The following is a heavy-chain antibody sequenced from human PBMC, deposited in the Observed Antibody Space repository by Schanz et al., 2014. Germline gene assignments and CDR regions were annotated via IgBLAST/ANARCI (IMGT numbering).Heavy chain of an antibody. D-gene: IGHD6-19*01. J-gene: IGHJ4*02. CDR2: VNYIGSP. CDR3: ASSQWLGAGTAIVDY. Sequence: QVQLQESGPGLVKPSETLSLTCTVSAAFISRYYWSWVRQAPGKGLEWIGYVNYIGSPKYNPALESRVAISADTAEKEVSRKMTSVTPAATAVYDGASSQWLGAGTAIVDYWGQGTLVTVSS. CDR1: AAFISRYY. V-gene: IGHV4-59*01.